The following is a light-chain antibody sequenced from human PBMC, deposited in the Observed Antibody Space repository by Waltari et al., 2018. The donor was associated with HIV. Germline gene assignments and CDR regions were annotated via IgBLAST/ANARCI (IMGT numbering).Light chain of an antibody. CDR1: SAAVTSGHY. Sequence: QTVVTQEPSLTVSPGGTVTLTGGPNSAAVTSGHYTYWFQQKPGQAPRTLIYNTNKRASRTPARFSGSLLGGKAALTLSGAQPEDEADYYCLLSYIAPRGIFGGGTKVTVL. CDR3: LLSYIAPRGI. V-gene: IGLV7-46*01. J-gene: IGLJ2*01. CDR2: NTN.